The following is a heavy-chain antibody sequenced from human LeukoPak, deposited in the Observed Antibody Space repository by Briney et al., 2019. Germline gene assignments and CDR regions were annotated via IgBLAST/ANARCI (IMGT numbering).Heavy chain of an antibody. J-gene: IGHJ4*02. CDR1: GGSMSSYY. Sequence: PSETLSLTCTVSGGSMSSYYWSWIRQPPGKGLEWIGCIYYSGSTNYNSSLKGRVTISVDTSKNQFSLQLNSVTAADTAVYYCARDVQSVYDYWGQGTLVTVSS. V-gene: IGHV4-59*01. D-gene: IGHD5/OR15-5a*01. CDR3: ARDVQSVYDY. CDR2: IYYSGST.